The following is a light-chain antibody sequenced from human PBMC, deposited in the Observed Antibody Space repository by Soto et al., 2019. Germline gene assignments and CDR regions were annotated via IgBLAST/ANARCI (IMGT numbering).Light chain of an antibody. J-gene: IGLJ2*01. Sequence: QSVLTQPPSASGSPGQSVTISCTGTSSDVGSYNFVSWYQQHPGKAPKLMIYEVTKRPSGVPDRFSGSKSDNTASLTVSGLQAEDEADYYSSSYAGSNNFGVLFGGGTKLTVL. CDR2: EVT. CDR3: SSYAGSNNFGVL. V-gene: IGLV2-8*01. CDR1: SSDVGSYNF.